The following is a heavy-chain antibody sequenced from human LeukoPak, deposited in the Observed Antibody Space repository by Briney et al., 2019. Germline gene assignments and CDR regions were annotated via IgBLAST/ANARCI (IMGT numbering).Heavy chain of an antibody. Sequence: GGSLRLSCAASGFTFSSYGMHWVRQAPGKGLEWVAVIWYDGSNKYYADSVKGRFTISRDNSKNTLYLQMTSLRAEDTAVYYCSGTAHDAFDLWGQGTMVTVSS. J-gene: IGHJ3*01. CDR3: SGTAHDAFDL. CDR1: GFTFSSYG. V-gene: IGHV3-33*01. D-gene: IGHD2-2*01. CDR2: IWYDGSNK.